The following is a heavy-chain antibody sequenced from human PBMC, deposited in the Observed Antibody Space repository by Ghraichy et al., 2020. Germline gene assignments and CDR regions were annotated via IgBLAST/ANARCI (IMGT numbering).Heavy chain of an antibody. Sequence: SETLSLTCTVSGGSISSYYWSWIRQPPGKGLEWIGYIYYSGSTNYNPSLKSRVTISVDTSKNQFSLKLSSVTAADTAVYYCARFVYYYDRSGYVCWFDPWGQGTLVTVS. CDR1: GGSISSYY. J-gene: IGHJ5*02. CDR2: IYYSGST. CDR3: ARFVYYYDRSGYVCWFDP. D-gene: IGHD3-22*01. V-gene: IGHV4-59*01.